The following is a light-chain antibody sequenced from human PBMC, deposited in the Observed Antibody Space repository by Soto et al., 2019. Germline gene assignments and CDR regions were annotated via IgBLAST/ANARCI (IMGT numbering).Light chain of an antibody. CDR2: GAS. CDR1: QSVSSSY. CDR3: QQYGSSPRT. V-gene: IGKV3-20*01. Sequence: EIVLTQSPGTLSLSPGERATLSCRASQSVSSSYLAWYQQKPGQAPRLLIYGASSRATGIPDRFSGSGSGTDFTLTISRLEPEDFAVYYCQQYGSSPRTFGQGPNLDIK. J-gene: IGKJ1*01.